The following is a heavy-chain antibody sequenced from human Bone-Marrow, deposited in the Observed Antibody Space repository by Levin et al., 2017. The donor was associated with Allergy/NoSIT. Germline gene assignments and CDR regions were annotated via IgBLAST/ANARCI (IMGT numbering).Heavy chain of an antibody. Sequence: SETLSLTCTVSGDSISSDDYYWSWIRLRPGTGLEWIGYIFYSGNSYFNPSLKGRVTMSVDRSKNQFSVRLTSVTAADTAVYYCARDRNFETVKASLFAAFDVWGQGTMVTVSS. CDR1: GDSISSDDYY. V-gene: IGHV4-31*03. CDR3: ARDRNFETVKASLFAAFDV. D-gene: IGHD3-9*01. CDR2: IFYSGNS. J-gene: IGHJ3*01.